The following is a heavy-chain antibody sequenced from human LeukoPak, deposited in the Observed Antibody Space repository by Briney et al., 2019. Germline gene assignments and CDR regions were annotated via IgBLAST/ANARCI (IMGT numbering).Heavy chain of an antibody. CDR3: ARDQIYKYGDYVFWFDP. CDR2: IYTSGST. CDR1: GGSISSYY. J-gene: IGHJ5*02. D-gene: IGHD4-17*01. Sequence: SETLSLTCTVSGGSISSYYWSWIRQPAGKGLEWIGRIYTSGSTNYNPSLKSRVTMSVDTSKNQFSLKLSSATAADTAVYYCARDQIYKYGDYVFWFDPWGQGTLVTVSS. V-gene: IGHV4-4*07.